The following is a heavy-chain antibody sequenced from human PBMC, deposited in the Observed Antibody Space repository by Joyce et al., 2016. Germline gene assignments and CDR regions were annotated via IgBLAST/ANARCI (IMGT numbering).Heavy chain of an antibody. CDR2: IGNDGSNK. CDR1: GFTFSRFG. V-gene: IGHV3-33*01. D-gene: IGHD2-2*01. CDR3: ASRSPALDY. J-gene: IGHJ4*02. Sequence: QVQLVESGGGVVQPGGSLRLSCVTSGFTFSRFGMHWVRQAAGKGLEWAAVIGNDGSNKYYADSVKGRFTISRDNSRNTLYLQMNSLRVEDTAVYYGASRSPALDYWGQGTLVTVS.